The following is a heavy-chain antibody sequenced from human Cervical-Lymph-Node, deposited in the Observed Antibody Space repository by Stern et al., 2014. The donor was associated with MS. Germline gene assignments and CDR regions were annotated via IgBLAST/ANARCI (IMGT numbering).Heavy chain of an antibody. D-gene: IGHD2-15*01. Sequence: QVQLVQSGAEVKKPGASVKVSCKASGYSFTGYYIHWVRRAPGQGLEWMGRIDLNSGGANYAQRFTGGVTLTRDTSISTTYMELSSLRSDDTAIYYCARQYCSGGKCHSSAYNYNGMDVWGQGTTVTVSS. CDR2: IDLNSGGA. J-gene: IGHJ6*02. CDR3: ARQYCSGGKCHSSAYNYNGMDV. CDR1: GYSFTGYY. V-gene: IGHV1-2*06.